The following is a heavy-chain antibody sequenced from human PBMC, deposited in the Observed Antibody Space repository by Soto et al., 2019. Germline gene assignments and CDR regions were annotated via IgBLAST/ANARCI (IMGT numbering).Heavy chain of an antibody. CDR3: ASGGYGSGSRWFAP. D-gene: IGHD3-10*01. V-gene: IGHV1-69*12. CDR1: GGTFSSYA. Sequence: QVQLVQSGAEVKKPGSSVKVSCKASGGTFSSYAISWVRQAPGQGLEWMGGIIPIFGTAHYAQKSQGRVTITAAESTSAACMELSSLISEDTAVYYCASGGYGSGSRWFAPWGQGTLVTVSS. J-gene: IGHJ5*02. CDR2: IIPIFGTA.